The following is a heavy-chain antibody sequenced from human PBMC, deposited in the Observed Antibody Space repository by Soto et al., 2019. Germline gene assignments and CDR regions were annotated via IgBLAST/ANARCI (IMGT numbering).Heavy chain of an antibody. CDR2: ISYDGSNK. V-gene: IGHV3-30*03. J-gene: IGHJ3*01. D-gene: IGHD1-26*01. CDR3: ARGDVGAFDL. Sequence: HPGGSLRLSCAASGFTFSSYGMHWVRQAPGKGLEWVAVISYDGSNKYYADSVKGRLTISRDNSKNTLYLPMASLRVEDTAVSSCARGDVGAFDLWGRGTMVNVS. CDR1: GFTFSSYG.